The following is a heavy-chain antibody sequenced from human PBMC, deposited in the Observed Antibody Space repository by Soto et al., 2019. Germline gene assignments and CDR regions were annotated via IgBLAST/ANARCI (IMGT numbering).Heavy chain of an antibody. V-gene: IGHV3-11*05. CDR3: ARDHHRYSGYDYVDY. D-gene: IGHD5-12*01. J-gene: IGHJ4*02. CDR1: GFTFSNYA. CDR2: ISSSSSYT. Sequence: GGSLRLSCVASGFTFSNYAMAWVRQAPGKGLEWVSYISSSSSYTNYADSVKGRFTISRDNAKNSLYLQMNSLRAEDTAVYYCARDHHRYSGYDYVDYWGQGTLVTVSS.